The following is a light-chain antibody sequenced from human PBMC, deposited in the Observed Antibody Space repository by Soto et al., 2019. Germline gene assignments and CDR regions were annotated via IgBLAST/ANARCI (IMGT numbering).Light chain of an antibody. V-gene: IGKV3-15*01. Sequence: IVMTQSPATLSVSPGDRVTLSCRASQSVSSDLAWYQQRPGQAPRLLIYGASTRATGIPARFSDTGSGTEFTLTISSLQSEDFAIYYCQQYNNWPPYTFGQGTKLEIK. CDR2: GAS. J-gene: IGKJ2*01. CDR1: QSVSSD. CDR3: QQYNNWPPYT.